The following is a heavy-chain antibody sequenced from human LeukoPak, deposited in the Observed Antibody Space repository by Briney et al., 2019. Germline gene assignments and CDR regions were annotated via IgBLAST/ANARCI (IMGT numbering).Heavy chain of an antibody. V-gene: IGHV3-21*01. J-gene: IGHJ4*02. CDR2: ISSSSSYI. D-gene: IGHD1-26*01. CDR3: ASEHSGNYYRPFDY. Sequence: GGSLRLSCAASGFTFSSYSMNWVRQAPGKGLEWVSSISSSSSYIYYADSVKGRFTISRDNAKNSLYLQMNSLRAEDTAVYYCASEHSGNYYRPFDYWGQGTLVTVSS. CDR1: GFTFSSYS.